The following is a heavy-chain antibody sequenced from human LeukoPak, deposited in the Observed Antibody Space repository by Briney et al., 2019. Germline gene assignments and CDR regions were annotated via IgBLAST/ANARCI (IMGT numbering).Heavy chain of an antibody. D-gene: IGHD3-22*01. Sequence: PSETLSLTCTVSGGSISSGDYYWSWIRQPPGKGLEWIGYIYYSGSTYYNPSLKSRVTISVDTSKNQFSLKLSSVTAADTAVYYCARDQNYYDSSGPNDYWDQGTLVTVSS. J-gene: IGHJ4*02. CDR1: GGSISSGDYY. V-gene: IGHV4-30-4*08. CDR3: ARDQNYYDSSGPNDY. CDR2: IYYSGST.